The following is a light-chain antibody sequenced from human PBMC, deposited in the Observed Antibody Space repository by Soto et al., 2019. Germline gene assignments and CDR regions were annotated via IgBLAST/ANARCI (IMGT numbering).Light chain of an antibody. CDR3: QQRRNWPYFMT. J-gene: IGKJ5*01. CDR1: QSVDNS. Sequence: EIMFTQSPPTLSLSPGERATLSCRASQSVDNSLAWYQQKPGQAPSLLIYDTSNRATGIPARFSGSGSGTDFTLTISILEPEDFAVYYCQQRRNWPYFMTFGQGTRLEIK. V-gene: IGKV3-11*01. CDR2: DTS.